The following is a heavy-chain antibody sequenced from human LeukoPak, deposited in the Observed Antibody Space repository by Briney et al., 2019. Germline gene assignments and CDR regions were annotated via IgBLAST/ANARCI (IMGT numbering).Heavy chain of an antibody. J-gene: IGHJ6*02. Sequence: PSETLSLTCTVSGGSISSYYWSWIRQPPGRGLEWIGYIYYSGSTNYNPSLKSRVTISVDTSKNQFSLKLSSVTAADTAVYYCARRSLVRTVGYYYGMDVWGRGTTVTVSS. CDR2: IYYSGST. CDR3: ARRSLVRTVGYYYGMDV. D-gene: IGHD1-26*01. CDR1: GGSISSYY. V-gene: IGHV4-59*01.